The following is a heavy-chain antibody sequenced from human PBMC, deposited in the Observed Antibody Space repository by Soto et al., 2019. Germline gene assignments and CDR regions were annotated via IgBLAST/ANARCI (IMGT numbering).Heavy chain of an antibody. CDR2: IIPIFGTA. J-gene: IGHJ5*02. Sequence: SVKVSCKASGGTFSSYAISWVRQAPGQGREWMGGIIPIFGTANYAQKFQGRVTITADGSTSTAYMELSSLRSEDTAVYYCARRLPNYYDSSGYPNWFDPWGEGTLVTVSS. CDR3: ARRLPNYYDSSGYPNWFDP. CDR1: GGTFSSYA. D-gene: IGHD3-22*01. V-gene: IGHV1-69*13.